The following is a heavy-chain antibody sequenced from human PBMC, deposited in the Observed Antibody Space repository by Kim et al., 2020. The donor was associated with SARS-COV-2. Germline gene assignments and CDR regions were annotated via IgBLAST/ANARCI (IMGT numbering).Heavy chain of an antibody. J-gene: IGHJ4*01. D-gene: IGHD6-13*01. Sequence: GGSLRLSCAASGFTFSSYAMSWVRQAPGKGLEWVSASGSGGSTYYADSVKGRFTISRDNSKNKPYQQMNSLRAEDTAVYYCSKEDDGDSSSGVFFDYWG. CDR1: GFTFSSYA. CDR3: SKEDDGDSSSGVFFDY. V-gene: IGHV3-23*01. CDR2: SGSGGST.